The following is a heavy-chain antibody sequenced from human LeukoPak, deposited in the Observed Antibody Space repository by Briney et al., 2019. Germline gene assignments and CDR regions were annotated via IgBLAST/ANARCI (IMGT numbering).Heavy chain of an antibody. V-gene: IGHV3-21*01. CDR3: ARRPEMAVDY. Sequence: GGSLRLSCAASGFTFSSYSMNWVRQAPGKGLEWVSSISSSSSYIYYAGSVKGRFTISRDNAKNSLYLQMNSLRAEDTAVYYCARRPEMAVDYWGQGTLVTVSS. D-gene: IGHD5-24*01. J-gene: IGHJ4*02. CDR1: GFTFSSYS. CDR2: ISSSSSYI.